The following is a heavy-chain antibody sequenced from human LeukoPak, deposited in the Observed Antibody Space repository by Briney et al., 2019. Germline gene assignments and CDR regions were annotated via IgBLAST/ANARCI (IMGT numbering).Heavy chain of an antibody. CDR2: IYYTGSS. Sequence: PSETLSLTCTVSGVSISTDTFYWGWIRQPPGKGLEWIANIYYTGSSYYNPSLKSRVTISVDTSKNQFSLKLTSVTAADTAVYYCARVRYFDDGGYWNLDSWGPGTLVTVSS. V-gene: IGHV4-39*07. CDR1: GVSISTDTFY. J-gene: IGHJ4*02. D-gene: IGHD3-22*01. CDR3: ARVRYFDDGGYWNLDS.